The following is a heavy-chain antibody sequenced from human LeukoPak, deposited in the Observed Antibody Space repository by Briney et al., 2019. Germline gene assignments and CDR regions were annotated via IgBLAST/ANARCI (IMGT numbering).Heavy chain of an antibody. V-gene: IGHV3-74*01. CDR3: TRVAYWKDDYFDY. CDR1: GFTFADAW. D-gene: IGHD1-1*01. CDR2: INSDGSST. J-gene: IGHJ4*02. Sequence: AAGSLRLSCAASGFTFADAWMHWVRQAPGKGLVWVSRINSDGSSTSYADSVKGRFTISRDNAKNALYLQMNSLRVEDTAVYYCTRVAYWKDDYFDYWGQGTLVTVSS.